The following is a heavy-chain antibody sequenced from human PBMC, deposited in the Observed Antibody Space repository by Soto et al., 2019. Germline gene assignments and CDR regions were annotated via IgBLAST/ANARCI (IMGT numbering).Heavy chain of an antibody. J-gene: IGHJ4*02. CDR2: IYYSGST. Sequence: SETLSLTCTVSGGSVSSGSYYWSWIRQPPGKGMEWIGYIYYSGSTNYNTSLKSRVTISVDTSKNQFSLKLSSVTAADTAVYYCARAKNIGYCTNGVCYLDYWGQGTLVTVSS. CDR3: ARAKNIGYCTNGVCYLDY. D-gene: IGHD2-8*01. V-gene: IGHV4-61*01. CDR1: GGSVSSGSYY.